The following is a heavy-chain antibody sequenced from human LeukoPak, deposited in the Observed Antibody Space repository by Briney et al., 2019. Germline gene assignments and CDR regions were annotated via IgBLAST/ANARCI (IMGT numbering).Heavy chain of an antibody. V-gene: IGHV4-4*07. D-gene: IGHD2-2*01. CDR2: IYTSGST. CDR1: GGSISSYY. J-gene: IGHJ5*02. Sequence: SETLSLTCTVSGGSISSYYWSWIRQPAGKGLEWIGRIYTSGSTNYNPSLKSRVTMSVDTSKNQFSLKLSSVTAADTAVYYCARDVGVGYCNSTSCYFRFDPWGQGTLVTVSS. CDR3: ARDVGVGYCNSTSCYFRFDP.